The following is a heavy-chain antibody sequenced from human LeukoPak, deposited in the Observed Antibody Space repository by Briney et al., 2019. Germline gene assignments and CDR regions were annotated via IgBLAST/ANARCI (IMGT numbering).Heavy chain of an antibody. Sequence: ASVKVSCKASGYTFTSYGISWVRQAPGQGLEWMGWISAYNGNTNYAQKLQGRVTMTTDTSTSTAYMGLRSLRSDDTAVYYCARVAGWELLNYYYYGMDVWGQGTTVTVSS. CDR3: ARVAGWELLNYYYYGMDV. D-gene: IGHD1-26*01. V-gene: IGHV1-18*01. CDR2: ISAYNGNT. J-gene: IGHJ6*02. CDR1: GYTFTSYG.